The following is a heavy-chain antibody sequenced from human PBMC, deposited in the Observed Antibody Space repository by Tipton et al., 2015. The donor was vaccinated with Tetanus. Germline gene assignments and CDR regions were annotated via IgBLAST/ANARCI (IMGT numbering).Heavy chain of an antibody. CDR1: GGSISSYY. J-gene: IGHJ4*02. CDR2: IYYSGST. Sequence: LRLSCTVSGGSISSYYWSWIRQPPGKGLEWIGYIYYSGSTNYNPSLKSRVTISVDTSKDQFSLKLSSVTAADTAVYYCARGTGDYWGQGTLVTVSS. V-gene: IGHV4-59*01. CDR3: ARGTGDY. D-gene: IGHD1-14*01.